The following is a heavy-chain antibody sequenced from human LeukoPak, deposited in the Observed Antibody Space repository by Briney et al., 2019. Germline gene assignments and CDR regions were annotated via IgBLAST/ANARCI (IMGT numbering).Heavy chain of an antibody. J-gene: IGHJ6*03. V-gene: IGHV4-34*01. D-gene: IGHD2-15*01. CDR2: INHSGST. CDR3: ARGTLVVVVAATAYYYYYMDV. CDR1: GGSFSGYY. Sequence: SETLSLTCAVCGGSFSGYYWSWIRQPPGKEREWIGEINHSGSTNYNPSLKSRVTISVDTSKNQFSLKLSSVTAADTAVYYCARGTLVVVVAATAYYYYYMDVWGKGTTVTVSS.